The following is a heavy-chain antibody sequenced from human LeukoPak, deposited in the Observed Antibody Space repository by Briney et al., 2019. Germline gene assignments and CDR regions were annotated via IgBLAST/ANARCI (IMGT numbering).Heavy chain of an antibody. CDR2: ISAYNGNT. D-gene: IGHD1-26*01. J-gene: IGHJ3*02. V-gene: IGHV1-18*01. CDR1: GYTFTSYG. CDR3: ARSNSGSSDAFDI. Sequence: AASVKVSCKAAGYTFTSYGISWVRQAHGQGLEWMGWISAYNGNTNYAQKLQGRVTMTTDTSTSTAYMELRSLRSDDTAVYYCARSNSGSSDAFDIWGQGTMVTVSS.